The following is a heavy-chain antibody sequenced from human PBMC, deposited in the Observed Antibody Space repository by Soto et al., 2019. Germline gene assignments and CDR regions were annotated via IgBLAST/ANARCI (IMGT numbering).Heavy chain of an antibody. V-gene: IGHV2-5*02. CDR3: AHWSTYYDFCSGYYQWGFDY. CDR2: IYWDDDK. J-gene: IGHJ4*02. D-gene: IGHD3-3*01. CDR1: GFSLSTSGVG. Sequence: QITLKESGPTLVKPTQTLTLTCTFSGFSLSTSGVGVGWIRQPPGKALEWLALIYWDDDKRYSPSLKSRLTITKDTSKNQVVLTMTNMDPVDTATYYCAHWSTYYDFCSGYYQWGFDYWGQGTLVTVSS.